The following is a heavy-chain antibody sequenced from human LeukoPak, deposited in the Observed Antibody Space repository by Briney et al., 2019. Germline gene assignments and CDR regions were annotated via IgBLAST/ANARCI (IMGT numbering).Heavy chain of an antibody. J-gene: IGHJ6*02. V-gene: IGHV1-2*02. CDR1: GYTFTGYY. D-gene: IGHD1-26*01. CDR2: INPNSGGT. Sequence: GASVKVSCKASGYTFTGYYMHWVRQAPGQGLEWMEWINPNSGGTNYAQKFQGRVTMTRDTSISTAYMELSRLRSDDTAVYYCARVLGGSPFYCYYGMDVWGQGTTVTVSS. CDR3: ARVLGGSPFYCYYGMDV.